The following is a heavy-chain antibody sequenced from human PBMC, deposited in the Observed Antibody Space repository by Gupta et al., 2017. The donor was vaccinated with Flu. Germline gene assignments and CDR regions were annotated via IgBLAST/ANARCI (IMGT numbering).Heavy chain of an antibody. CDR3: TTGGNFFKD. Sequence: EVQLVESGGGLGKPGGSLRLSCAISGFTRGDAWINWVRQAPGKGLEWVGRIKSKSDGETTEYAAPVKGRFTISRDDSKSMAYLQMNSLKTEDTAVYYCTTGGNFFKDWGQGTMVTVSS. CDR2: IKSKSDGETT. J-gene: IGHJ4*02. CDR1: GFTRGDAW. D-gene: IGHD2/OR15-2a*01. V-gene: IGHV3-15*01.